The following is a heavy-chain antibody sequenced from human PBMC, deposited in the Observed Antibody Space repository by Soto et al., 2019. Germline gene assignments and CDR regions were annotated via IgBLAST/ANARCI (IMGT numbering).Heavy chain of an antibody. V-gene: IGHV4-59*01. Sequence: SETLSLTCTVSGDSISTFYWSWLRQSPGKELEWIGYVYYTGSTNYNPSLKSRVTISVDRSKNQFSLKLTSANAADTAVYYCARGRTVRNYADDSSDYFYFFDYWGQGTQVTFSS. CDR3: ARGRTVRNYADDSSDYFYFFDY. CDR2: VYYTGST. J-gene: IGHJ4*02. CDR1: GDSISTFY. D-gene: IGHD3-22*01.